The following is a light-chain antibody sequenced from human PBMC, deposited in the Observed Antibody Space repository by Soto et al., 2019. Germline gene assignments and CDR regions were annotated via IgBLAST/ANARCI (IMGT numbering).Light chain of an antibody. CDR3: LQDYNYPRT. J-gene: IGKJ1*01. CDR2: GAS. CDR1: QGIRTE. V-gene: IGKV1-6*01. Sequence: AIQMTQSPSSLSASVGDRVTITCRASQGIRTELGWYQQKPGKAPELLIYGASTLQSGVPSRFSGSGSGTDFTLTISSLQPEDCATYYCLQDYNYPRTFGQGTKVEIK.